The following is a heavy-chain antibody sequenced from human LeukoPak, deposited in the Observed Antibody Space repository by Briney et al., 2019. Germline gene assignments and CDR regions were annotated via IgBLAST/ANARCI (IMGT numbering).Heavy chain of an antibody. CDR1: GYTFTGYY. CDR3: ARDRQWLPQGGDWFDP. D-gene: IGHD6-19*01. J-gene: IGHJ5*02. CDR2: INPNSGGT. Sequence: SVKVSCKASGYTFTGYYMHWVRQAPGQGLEWMGWINPNSGGTNYAQKFQGRVTMTRDTSISTAYMELSRLRSDDTAVYYCARDRQWLPQGGDWFDPWGQGTLVTVSS. V-gene: IGHV1-2*02.